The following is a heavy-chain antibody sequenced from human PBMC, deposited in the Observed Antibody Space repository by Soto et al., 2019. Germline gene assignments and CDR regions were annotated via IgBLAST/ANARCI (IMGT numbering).Heavy chain of an antibody. CDR1: GGTFSSYA. D-gene: IGHD6-13*01. J-gene: IGHJ6*02. V-gene: IGHV1-69*12. Sequence: QVQLVQSGAEVKKPGSSVKVSCKASGGTFSSYAISWVRQAPGQGLEWMGGIIPIFGTANYAQKFQGRVTITADESTSTVYMELSSLRSEDTAVYYCAREESIAAPGTAYYYGMDVWGQGTTVTVSS. CDR3: AREESIAAPGTAYYYGMDV. CDR2: IIPIFGTA.